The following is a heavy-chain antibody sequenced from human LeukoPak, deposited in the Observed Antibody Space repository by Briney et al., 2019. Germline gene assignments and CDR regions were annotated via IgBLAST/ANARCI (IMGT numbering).Heavy chain of an antibody. CDR2: ISSNGGST. J-gene: IGHJ4*02. Sequence: GGSLRLSCSASGFTFSSYAMHWIRQAPGKGLEYVSAISSNGGSTYYADSVKGRFTISRDNSKNTLYLQMSSLRAEDTAVYYCAKTTRSGWYNLFFDYWGQGTLVTVSS. CDR3: AKTTRSGWYNLFFDY. CDR1: GFTFSSYA. D-gene: IGHD6-19*01. V-gene: IGHV3-64D*06.